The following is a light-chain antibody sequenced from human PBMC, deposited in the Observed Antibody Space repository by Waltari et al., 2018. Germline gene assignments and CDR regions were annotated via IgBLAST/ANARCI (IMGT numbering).Light chain of an antibody. CDR2: RSS. J-gene: IGKJ2*01. CDR3: QQTYNSYT. CDR1: QNIGSY. Sequence: DIEMTQSPSSLSASVGDRVTITCRASQNIGSYLNWFQQKPGKAPELLIYRSSSFQNGVPSRFTGRGSGTDVRLTINNLQPEDSAIYFCQQTYNSYTFGQGTKVEIK. V-gene: IGKV1-39*01.